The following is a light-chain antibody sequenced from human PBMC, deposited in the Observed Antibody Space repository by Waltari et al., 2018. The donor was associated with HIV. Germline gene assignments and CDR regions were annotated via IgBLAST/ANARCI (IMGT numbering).Light chain of an antibody. V-gene: IGLV2-14*01. Sequence: QSALTQPASVSGSAGQSITICCTGTSTDVGGYNYASWYQQHPTKAPKLTIYEVSNRPSGVSNRFSGSKSGNTASMTISGLQAEDEAEYYCSSYKNSNTLVFGGGTKLTVL. CDR1: STDVGGYNY. CDR3: SSYKNSNTLV. J-gene: IGLJ2*01. CDR2: EVS.